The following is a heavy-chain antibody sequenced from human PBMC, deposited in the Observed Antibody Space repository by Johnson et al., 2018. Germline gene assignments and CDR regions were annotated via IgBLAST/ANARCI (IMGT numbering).Heavy chain of an antibody. J-gene: IGHJ1*01. CDR3: ARDFGVVADCEYFQH. CDR1: GFTFSNAW. D-gene: IGHD2-15*01. Sequence: EVQLVESGGGLVKPGGSXRLSCAASGFTFSNAWMNWVRQAPGKGLEWVGRIKSKTDGGTTDDAAPGKGRFTISRDDAKNTLELQMNSLRAEDTAEYCCARDFGVVADCEYFQHWGQGTLVTVSS. V-gene: IGHV3-15*07. CDR2: IKSKTDGGTT.